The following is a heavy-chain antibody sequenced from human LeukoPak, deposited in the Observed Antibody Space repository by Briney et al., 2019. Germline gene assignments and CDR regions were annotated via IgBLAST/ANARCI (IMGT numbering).Heavy chain of an antibody. J-gene: IGHJ4*02. Sequence: SGTLSLTCTVSGDSINSLDLWSWVRQPPGQGLEWIGEMYLSGTTHSNPSVKSRVTISIDKSKNQFFLNLSSVTAADTAVYYCAGLVGRYSSGLYYYYFDYWGQGTLVTVSS. D-gene: IGHD3-22*01. CDR1: GDSINSLDL. CDR3: AGLVGRYSSGLYYYYFDY. CDR2: MYLSGTT. V-gene: IGHV4-4*02.